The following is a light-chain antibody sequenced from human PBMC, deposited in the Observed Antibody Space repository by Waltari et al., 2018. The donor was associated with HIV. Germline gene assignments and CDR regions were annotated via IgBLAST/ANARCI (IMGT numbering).Light chain of an antibody. J-gene: IGKJ2*01. Sequence: DIQMTQSPSTLSASVGAQFTITFRARHRISTWLAWYQQKPGKAPKLLIYKASSLESGVPSRFSGSGSGTEFTLTISSLQPDDFATYHCQQYKSPHTFGQGTKLEIK. CDR3: QQYKSPHT. CDR2: KAS. CDR1: HRISTW. V-gene: IGKV1-5*03.